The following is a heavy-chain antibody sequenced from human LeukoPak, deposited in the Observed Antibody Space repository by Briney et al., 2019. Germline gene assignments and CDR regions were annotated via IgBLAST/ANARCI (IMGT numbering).Heavy chain of an antibody. CDR2: INPNGGST. J-gene: IGHJ4*02. D-gene: IGHD3-10*01. CDR1: GYTFTTYY. CDR3: ARESYGSGSDLGY. Sequence: ASVKVSSKASGYTFTTYYIHWVRQAPGQGLEWMGIINPNGGSTTYAQKFQGRVTMTSDMSTSTVYMELSSLRSEDTAVFYCARESYGSGSDLGYWGQGTLVTVSS. V-gene: IGHV1-46*01.